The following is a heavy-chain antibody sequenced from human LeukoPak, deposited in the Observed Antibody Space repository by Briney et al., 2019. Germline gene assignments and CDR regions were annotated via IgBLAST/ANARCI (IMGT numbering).Heavy chain of an antibody. Sequence: PGGSLRLSCAASGFTFSVYYMSWLRHAPGKGLECVSYISSSGSNIYYADSVKGRFTIYRDNAKNSLYLKMNSLRDEDTDVYYCARVKRGPRSYFDYWGQGTLVTVSS. D-gene: IGHD3-10*01. J-gene: IGHJ4*02. CDR3: ARVKRGPRSYFDY. CDR1: GFTFSVYY. V-gene: IGHV3-11*01. CDR2: ISSSGSNI.